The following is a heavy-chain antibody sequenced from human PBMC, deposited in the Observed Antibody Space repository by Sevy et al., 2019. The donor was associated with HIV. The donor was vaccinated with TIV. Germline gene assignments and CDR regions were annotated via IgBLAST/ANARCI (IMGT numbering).Heavy chain of an antibody. V-gene: IGHV3-30-3*01. J-gene: IGHJ4*02. CDR3: ARVADSYCTNDCYHRFDY. CDR2: ISYDGTYK. CDR1: GFSFSHYA. Sequence: GGSLRLSCAVSGFSFSHYAFHWVRQAPGKGLEWVSLISYDGTYKYYADSVKGRFTISRDNSKNTLCLQTNSLRGNDTAVYYCARVADSYCTNDCYHRFDYWGPGALVTVSS. D-gene: IGHD2-8*01.